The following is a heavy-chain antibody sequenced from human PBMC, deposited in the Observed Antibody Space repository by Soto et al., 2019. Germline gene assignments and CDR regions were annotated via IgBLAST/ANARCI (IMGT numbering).Heavy chain of an antibody. CDR2: ISDHNRNK. Sequence: ASAKVSCKASGYTFTSYGMSCVRQALGKGLESMRWISDHNRNKNYAKNFQGRGILTIDTPTSKLYIALRSLRFEETAVYYCARDLAAADYWGQGTLVTVSS. CDR3: ARDLAAADY. D-gene: IGHD6-13*01. J-gene: IGHJ4*02. CDR1: GYTFTSYG. V-gene: IGHV1-18*01.